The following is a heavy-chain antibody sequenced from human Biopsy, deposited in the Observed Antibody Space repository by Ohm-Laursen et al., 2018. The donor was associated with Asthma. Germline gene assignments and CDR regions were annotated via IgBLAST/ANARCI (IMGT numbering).Heavy chain of an antibody. D-gene: IGHD1-1*01. Sequence: SLRLSCAASGFSFSNFAIHWVRQAPGKGLEWVGVISKDASTQDYADSVKGRFTMARDNSKNTLDLQMNSLREEDTAVYYCVRDGTDDAFDIWGQGTVGSGSS. V-gene: IGHV3-30*01. CDR1: GFSFSNFA. J-gene: IGHJ3*02. CDR2: ISKDASTQ. CDR3: VRDGTDDAFDI.